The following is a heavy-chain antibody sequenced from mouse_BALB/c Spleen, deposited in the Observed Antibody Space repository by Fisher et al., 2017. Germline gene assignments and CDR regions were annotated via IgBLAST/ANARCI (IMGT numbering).Heavy chain of an antibody. Sequence: KFKGKATLTADKSSSTAYMQLSSLASEDSAVYYCARRGNYYGSSWYFDVWGAGTTVTVSS. V-gene: IGHV1-87*01. D-gene: IGHD1-1*01. CDR3: ARRGNYYGSSWYFDV. J-gene: IGHJ1*01.